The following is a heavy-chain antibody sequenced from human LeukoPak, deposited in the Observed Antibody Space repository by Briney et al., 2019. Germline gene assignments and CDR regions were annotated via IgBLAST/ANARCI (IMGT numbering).Heavy chain of an antibody. V-gene: IGHV3-33*01. CDR3: ARDRGTTSSAGYYFDT. Sequence: GGSLRLSCAASGFTFSSFGMHWVRQAPGKGLEWVAIIWYDGGDKYYADSVKGRFTVSKDNSKNTLHLQVNSLRAEDTAVYYCARDRGTTSSAGYYFDTWGQGALVTVSS. CDR2: IWYDGGDK. J-gene: IGHJ4*02. D-gene: IGHD6-6*01. CDR1: GFTFSSFG.